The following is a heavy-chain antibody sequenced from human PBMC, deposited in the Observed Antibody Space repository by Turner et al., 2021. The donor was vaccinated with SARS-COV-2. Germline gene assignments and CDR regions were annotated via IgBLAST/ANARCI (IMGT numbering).Heavy chain of an antibody. J-gene: IGHJ4*02. Sequence: QVQLVESGGGVVQPGRSLRYSCAASGFTFSSYGMHWVRQAPGKGLEWVAVISYDGSNKYYADSVKGRFTISRDNSKNTLYLQMNSLRAEDTAVYYCAKDMEQLVPLFDYWGQGTLVTVSS. CDR1: GFTFSSYG. D-gene: IGHD6-13*01. CDR3: AKDMEQLVPLFDY. CDR2: ISYDGSNK. V-gene: IGHV3-30*18.